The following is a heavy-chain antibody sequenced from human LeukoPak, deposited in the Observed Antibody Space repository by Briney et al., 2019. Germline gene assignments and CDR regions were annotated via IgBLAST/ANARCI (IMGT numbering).Heavy chain of an antibody. Sequence: PGGSLRLSCAASGFTFSSYSMNWVRQAPVKGLEWVSSISSSSSYIYYADSVKGRFTISRDNAKNSLYLQMNSLRAEDTAVCYCARGDYHSSGFQHWGQGTLVTVSS. CDR1: GFTFSSYS. V-gene: IGHV3-21*01. CDR3: ARGDYHSSGFQH. CDR2: ISSSSSYI. J-gene: IGHJ1*01. D-gene: IGHD3-22*01.